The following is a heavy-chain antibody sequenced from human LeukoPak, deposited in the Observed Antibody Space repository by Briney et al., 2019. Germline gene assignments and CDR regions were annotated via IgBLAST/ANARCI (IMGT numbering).Heavy chain of an antibody. CDR3: AREKMIAVAADYYYYGMDV. CDR2: ISSSGSTI. CDR1: GFTFSDYY. V-gene: IGHV3-11*01. Sequence: IPGGSLRLSCAASGFTFSDYYMSWIRQAPGKGLEWVSYISSSGSTIHYADSVKGRFTISRDNAKNSLYLQMNSLRAEDTAVYYCAREKMIAVAADYYYYGMDVWGQGTTVTVSS. D-gene: IGHD6-19*01. J-gene: IGHJ6*02.